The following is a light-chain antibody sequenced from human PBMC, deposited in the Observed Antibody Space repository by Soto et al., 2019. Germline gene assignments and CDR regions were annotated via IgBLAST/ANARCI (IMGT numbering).Light chain of an antibody. Sequence: QLVLTQSPSASASLGASVKLTCTLSSGRSSYAIAWHQQQPEKGPRYFMKLNSDGSHSKGDGIPDRFSGSSSGAERYLTISSLQSEDEADYYCQTWGTGIQVFGTGTKLTVL. CDR2: LNSDGSH. V-gene: IGLV4-69*01. CDR3: QTWGTGIQV. J-gene: IGLJ1*01. CDR1: SGRSSYA.